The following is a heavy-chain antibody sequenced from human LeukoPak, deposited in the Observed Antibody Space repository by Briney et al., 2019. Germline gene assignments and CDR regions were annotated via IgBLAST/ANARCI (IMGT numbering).Heavy chain of an antibody. CDR1: GFSFSSYS. D-gene: IGHD2-15*01. CDR3: ARTFIVGSPFDY. Sequence: GGSLRLSCAASGFSFSSYSIHWVRQAPGKGLEWVAVISSDGNSKNFALSVKGRFAISRDNSKNTLYLQMNSLRAEDTAVYYCARTFIVGSPFDYWGQGTLVTVSS. CDR2: ISSDGNSK. J-gene: IGHJ4*02. V-gene: IGHV3-30*09.